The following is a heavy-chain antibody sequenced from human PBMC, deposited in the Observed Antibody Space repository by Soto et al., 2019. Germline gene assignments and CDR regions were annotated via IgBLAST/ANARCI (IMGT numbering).Heavy chain of an antibody. CDR2: IMQDGSEK. CDR1: GFTFSSYW. V-gene: IGHV3-7*01. D-gene: IGHD2-2*01. Sequence: PGGSLRLSCAASGFTFSSYWMSWVRQAQGRGRGGVAIIMQDGSEKYYGDSVKGRFTISRDNAKNSLYLQMNSRRAEDTAVYYCARGARYCSSTSCFVWGMDVWGQGTTVTVSS. J-gene: IGHJ6*02. CDR3: ARGARYCSSTSCFVWGMDV.